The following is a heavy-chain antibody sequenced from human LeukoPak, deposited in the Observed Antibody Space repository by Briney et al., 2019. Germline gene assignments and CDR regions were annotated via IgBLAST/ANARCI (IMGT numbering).Heavy chain of an antibody. Sequence: GGSLRLSCAASGFTFSYYWMHWVRQAPGKGLVWVARIKPDGTSTTYADSVKGRFTISRDNSKNTLYLQMNSLRAEDTAVYYCAIGARYSGYDWGDYWGQGTLVTVSS. CDR2: IKPDGTST. CDR1: GFTFSYYW. V-gene: IGHV3-74*03. J-gene: IGHJ4*02. CDR3: AIGARYSGYDWGDY. D-gene: IGHD5-12*01.